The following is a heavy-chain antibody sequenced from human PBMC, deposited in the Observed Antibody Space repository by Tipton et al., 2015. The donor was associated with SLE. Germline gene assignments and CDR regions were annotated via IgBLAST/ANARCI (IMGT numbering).Heavy chain of an antibody. D-gene: IGHD6-19*01. CDR2: INHSGST. V-gene: IGHV4-39*07. J-gene: IGHJ4*02. Sequence: TLSLTCTVSGGSISSSSYYWGWIRQPPGKGLEWIGEINHSGSTNYNPTLKSRVTISVETSKNQFSLKLSSVTAADTAVYYCARESSSGWYDFDYWGQGTLVTVSS. CDR1: GGSISSSSYY. CDR3: ARESSSGWYDFDY.